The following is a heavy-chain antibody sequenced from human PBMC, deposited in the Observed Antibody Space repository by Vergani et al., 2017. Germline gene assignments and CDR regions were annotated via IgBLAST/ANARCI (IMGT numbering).Heavy chain of an antibody. J-gene: IGHJ4*02. CDR2: INPSGGHT. V-gene: IGHV1-46*03. CDR3: ARGDYGILTGYRY. Sequence: QVQVVQSGAEVKKSGASVKVSCKTSGYTFSNYYMHWVLQAPGQGLEWMGIINPSGGHTNYAQKFQGRVTMTRDTSTRTVYMELSSLRSEDTAIYYCARGDYGILTGYRYWGQGTLVTVSA. CDR1: GYTFSNYY. D-gene: IGHD3-9*01.